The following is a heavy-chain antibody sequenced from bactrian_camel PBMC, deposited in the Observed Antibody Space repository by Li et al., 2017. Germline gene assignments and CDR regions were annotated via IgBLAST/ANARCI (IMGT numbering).Heavy chain of an antibody. CDR3: VAGQWPGGAWHLASRYTY. CDR2: ISPASGRR. J-gene: IGHJ4*01. CDR1: RATYTPYC. V-gene: IGHV3S1*01. Sequence: HVQLVESGGGSVQAGGSLRLSCAASRATYTPYCMGWVRQAPGKEREGVAAISPASGRRYYGDSVKGRFTISLDTANNTLYLEMYSLTPEDTAKYYCVAGQWPGGAWHLASRYTYWGQGTQVTVS. D-gene: IGHD7*01.